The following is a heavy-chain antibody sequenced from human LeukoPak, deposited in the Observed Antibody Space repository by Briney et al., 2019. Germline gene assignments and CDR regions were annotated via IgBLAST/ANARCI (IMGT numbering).Heavy chain of an antibody. CDR3: AGLGGETTRFGC. D-gene: IGHD3-16*01. Sequence: GESLKISCAASGFTFGSYWMSWVRQAPGKALEWVANIKQDGSVKYYGDSVQGRFTISRDNAKNSLYLQMNSLRAGDTAVYYSAGLGGETTRFGCWGQGTLVTVSS. J-gene: IGHJ4*02. CDR2: IKQDGSVK. V-gene: IGHV3-7*01. CDR1: GFTFGSYW.